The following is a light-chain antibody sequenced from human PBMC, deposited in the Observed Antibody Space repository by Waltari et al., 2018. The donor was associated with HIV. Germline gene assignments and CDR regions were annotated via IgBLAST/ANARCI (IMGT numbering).Light chain of an antibody. CDR2: LGS. CDR1: QSLLHSNGFNY. V-gene: IGKV2-28*01. Sequence: DIVMTQSPLSLPVTPGEPASISCRSSQSLLHSNGFNYLDWYLQKPGQSPQLLIDLGSNRASGVPDRCSGSGSGTDFTLKISRVEAEDVGVYYCMQALQTPLFTFGPGTKVEI. J-gene: IGKJ3*01. CDR3: MQALQTPLFT.